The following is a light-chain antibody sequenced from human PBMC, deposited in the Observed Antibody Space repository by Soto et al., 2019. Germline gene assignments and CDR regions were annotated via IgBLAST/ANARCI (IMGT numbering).Light chain of an antibody. CDR1: SSDVGGYNF. CDR3: TSYAGSNSPVL. Sequence: QSALTQPPSASGSPGQSVTISCTGTSSDVGGYNFVSWYQQHPGKAPKLMIYDVTDRPSGVPDRFSGSKSGNTASLTVSGLQGEDEADYYCTSYAGSNSPVLFGGGTQLTVL. CDR2: DVT. J-gene: IGLJ2*01. V-gene: IGLV2-8*01.